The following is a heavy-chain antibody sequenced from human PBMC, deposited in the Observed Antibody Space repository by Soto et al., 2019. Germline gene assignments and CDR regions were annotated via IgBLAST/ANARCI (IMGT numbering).Heavy chain of an antibody. CDR3: ALGECTNGVCYP. D-gene: IGHD2-8*01. V-gene: IGHV1-69*13. CDR2: IIPIFGTA. Sequence: GASVKVSCKASGGTFSSYAISWVRQAPGQGLEWMGGIIPIFGTANYAQKFQGRVTITADESTSTAYMELSSLRSEDTAVYYCALGECTNGVCYPWGQGTLVTVSS. CDR1: GGTFSSYA. J-gene: IGHJ4*02.